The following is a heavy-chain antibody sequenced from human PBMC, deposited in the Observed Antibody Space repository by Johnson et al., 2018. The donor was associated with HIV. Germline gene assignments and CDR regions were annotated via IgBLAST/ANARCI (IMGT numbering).Heavy chain of an antibody. CDR1: GFTFSSYA. D-gene: IGHD2-15*01. V-gene: IGHV3-30-3*01. Sequence: QVQLVESGGGVVQPGRSLRLSCAASGFTFSSYAMHWVRQAPGKGLEWVAVISYDGSNKYYADSVKGRFTISRDNSKNTLYLQMNRLRAEDTAVYYCARDLAALNAFDIWGQGTMVTVSS. CDR2: ISYDGSNK. CDR3: ARDLAALNAFDI. J-gene: IGHJ3*02.